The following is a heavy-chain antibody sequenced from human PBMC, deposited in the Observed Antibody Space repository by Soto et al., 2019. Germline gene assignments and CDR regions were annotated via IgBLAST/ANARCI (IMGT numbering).Heavy chain of an antibody. V-gene: IGHV1-18*01. J-gene: IGHJ6*02. CDR2: ISAYNGNT. Sequence: ASVKVSCKASGYTFTSYGISWVRQAPGQGLEWMGWISAYNGNTNYAQKLQGRVTMTTDTSTSTAYMELRSLRSDDTAVYYCARTYYYGSGSYIAYYYYYYGMDVWGQGTTVTVSS. CDR1: GYTFTSYG. D-gene: IGHD3-10*01. CDR3: ARTYYYGSGSYIAYYYYYYGMDV.